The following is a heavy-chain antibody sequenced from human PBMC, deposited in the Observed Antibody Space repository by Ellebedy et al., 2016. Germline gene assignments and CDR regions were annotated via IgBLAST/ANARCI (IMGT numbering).Heavy chain of an antibody. D-gene: IGHD1-1*01. CDR1: GGPVNTYY. CDR3: ARKETGTMRDN. Sequence: SETLSLTCTISGGPVNTYYWAWIRQPPGEGLEWIGTIYHSGSAHYSPSLMNRVTMSIDPSKTHFSLRLNTVTAADTAVYYCARKETGTMRDNWGQGTLVTVSS. V-gene: IGHV4-39*07. CDR2: IYHSGSA. J-gene: IGHJ4*02.